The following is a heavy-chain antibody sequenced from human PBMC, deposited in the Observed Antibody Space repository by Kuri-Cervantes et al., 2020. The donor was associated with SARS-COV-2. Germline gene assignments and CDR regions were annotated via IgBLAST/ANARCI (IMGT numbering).Heavy chain of an antibody. CDR3: ATGAPTDY. Sequence: GGSLRLSCKASGYTFTSYGITWVRQAPGQGLEWMGWISAHNGNTNYAQKLQGRVTMTTDTSTSTAYMELRSLRSDDTAVYYCATGAPTDYWGQGTLVTVSS. V-gene: IGHV1-18*01. D-gene: IGHD1-26*01. J-gene: IGHJ4*02. CDR2: ISAHNGNT. CDR1: GYTFTSYG.